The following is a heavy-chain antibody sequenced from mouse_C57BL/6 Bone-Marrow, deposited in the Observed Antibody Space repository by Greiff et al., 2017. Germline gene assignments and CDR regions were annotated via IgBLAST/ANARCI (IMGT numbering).Heavy chain of an antibody. CDR3: AGGISRVGDY. CDR1: GYSFTDYN. Sequence: EVQLQQSGPELVKPGASVKLSCKASGYSFTDYNMNWVKQSHGNSLEWIGAINPNYGATSYNQKFKGKATLTVDKSSSTAYMQLSSRTSEDSAVXYCAGGISRVGDYWGQGTLGTVSS. CDR2: INPNYGAT. D-gene: IGHD2-10*02. V-gene: IGHV1-39*01. J-gene: IGHJ3*01.